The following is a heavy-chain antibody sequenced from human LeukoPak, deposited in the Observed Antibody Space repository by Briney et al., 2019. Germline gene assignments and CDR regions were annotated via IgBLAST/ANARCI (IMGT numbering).Heavy chain of an antibody. V-gene: IGHV3-30-3*01. Sequence: GRSLRLSCAASGFTFSSYAIHWVRQAPGKGLEWVAVISYDGNNKYYADSVKGRFTISRDNSKNTLYLQMNSLRAEDTAVYYCAREVVPAATGYYMDVWGKGTTVTVSS. D-gene: IGHD2-2*01. CDR3: AREVVPAATGYYMDV. CDR2: ISYDGNNK. J-gene: IGHJ6*03. CDR1: GFTFSSYA.